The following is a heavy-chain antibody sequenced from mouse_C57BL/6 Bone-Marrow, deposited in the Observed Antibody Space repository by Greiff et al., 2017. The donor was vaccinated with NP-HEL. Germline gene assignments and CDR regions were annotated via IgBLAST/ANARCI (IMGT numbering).Heavy chain of an antibody. CDR1: GFTFSDYG. Sequence: EVQGVESGGGLVQPGGSLKLSCAASGFTFSDYGMAWVRQAPRKGPEWVAFISNLAYSIYYADTVTGRFTISRENAKNTLYLEMSSLRSEDTAMYYCARRGSSPYAMDYWGQGTSVTVSS. CDR3: ARRGSSPYAMDY. J-gene: IGHJ4*01. D-gene: IGHD1-1*01. CDR2: ISNLAYSI. V-gene: IGHV5-15*01.